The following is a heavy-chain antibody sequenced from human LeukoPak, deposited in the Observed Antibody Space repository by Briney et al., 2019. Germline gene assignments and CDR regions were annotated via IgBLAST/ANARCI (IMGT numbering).Heavy chain of an antibody. D-gene: IGHD2/OR15-2a*01. Sequence: GGSLRLSCAASGNYWMHWVRQAPGKGLVWVSHINSDGSWTSYADSVKGRFTISKDNAKNTVYLQMNSLRADDTAVYYCVSFYETYWGRGTLVTVSS. CDR2: INSDGSWT. J-gene: IGHJ4*02. CDR3: VSFYETY. V-gene: IGHV3-74*01. CDR1: GNYW.